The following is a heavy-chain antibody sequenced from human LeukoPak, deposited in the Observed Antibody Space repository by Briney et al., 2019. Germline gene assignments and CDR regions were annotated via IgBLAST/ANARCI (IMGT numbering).Heavy chain of an antibody. CDR3: ARASYGGNFFDY. CDR2: INHSGST. V-gene: IGHV4-34*09. J-gene: IGHJ4*02. D-gene: IGHD2-21*01. CDR1: GGSFSGYY. Sequence: PSETLSLTCAVYGGSFSGYYWSWIRQPPGKGLEWIGEINHSGSTNYNPSLKSRVTISVDTSKNQFSLKLSSVTAADTAVYYCARASYGGNFFDYWGQGTLVTVSS.